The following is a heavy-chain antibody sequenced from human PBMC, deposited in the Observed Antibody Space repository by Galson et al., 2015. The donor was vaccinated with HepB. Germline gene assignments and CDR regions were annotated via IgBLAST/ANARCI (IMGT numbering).Heavy chain of an antibody. J-gene: IGHJ5*02. D-gene: IGHD6-13*01. CDR2: FSGRGTST. V-gene: IGHV3-23*01. CDR1: GFTFSNNA. Sequence: SLRLSCAASGFTFSNNAMSWVRQAPGKGLEWVSTFSGRGTSTDYTDSVRGRFTISRDNSKNTLYLEMNSLRTDDTAVYYCAREKVAAVLSDALDTWGQGTLVTASS. CDR3: AREKVAAVLSDALDT.